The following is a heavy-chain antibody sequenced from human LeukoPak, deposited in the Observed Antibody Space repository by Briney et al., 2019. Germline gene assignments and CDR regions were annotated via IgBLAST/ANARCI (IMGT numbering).Heavy chain of an antibody. CDR3: ARAYPPYYDFWSGNPYSFDY. Sequence: SETLSLTCTVSGGSISSSSYYWGWIRQPPGKGLEWIGSIYYSGSTSYNPSLKSRVIISVDTSKNQFSLKLSSVTAADTAVYYCARAYPPYYDFWSGNPYSFDYWGQGTLVTVSS. D-gene: IGHD3-3*01. CDR2: IYYSGST. V-gene: IGHV4-39*07. CDR1: GGSISSSSYY. J-gene: IGHJ4*02.